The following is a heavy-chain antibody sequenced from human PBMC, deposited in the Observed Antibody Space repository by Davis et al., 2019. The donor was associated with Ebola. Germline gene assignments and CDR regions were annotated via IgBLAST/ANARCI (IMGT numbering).Heavy chain of an antibody. V-gene: IGHV3-30*18. J-gene: IGHJ6*04. D-gene: IGHD3-10*01. CDR1: GFTFSSYG. Sequence: GESLKISCAASGFTFSSYGMHWVRQAPGKGLEWVAVISYDGSNKYYADSVKGRFTISRDNSKNTLYLQMNSLRAEDTAVYYCAKDETYYYGSELYYYYYGMDVWGKGTTVTVSS. CDR3: AKDETYYYGSELYYYYYGMDV. CDR2: ISYDGSNK.